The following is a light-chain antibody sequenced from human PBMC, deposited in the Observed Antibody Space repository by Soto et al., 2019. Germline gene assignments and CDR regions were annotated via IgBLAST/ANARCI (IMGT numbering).Light chain of an antibody. CDR2: DAS. CDR3: QQYDNLPLT. CDR1: QDISNY. J-gene: IGKJ4*01. V-gene: IGKV1-33*01. Sequence: DIQMTQSPSSLSASVGDRVTITCQASQDISNYLNWYQQKPGKAPKLLIYDASNLETGVPSRFSGSGSGTDFTFTISRLQPEEIATYYCQQYDNLPLTFGGGTKVEIK.